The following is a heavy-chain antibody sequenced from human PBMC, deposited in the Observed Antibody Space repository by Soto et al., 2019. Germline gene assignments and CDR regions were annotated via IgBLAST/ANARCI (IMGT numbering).Heavy chain of an antibody. D-gene: IGHD1-7*01. Sequence: QVQLVQSGAEVKKHGASVKVSCKASGYTLTSYDINWVRQATGQGLEWMGWMNPNSGNTGYAQKFQGIVPMTRNTYINTAYMELSSLRSEDTAVYYCEKTTYFYFDLWGRGTLVTVSS. CDR2: MNPNSGNT. CDR3: EKTTYFYFDL. V-gene: IGHV1-8*01. J-gene: IGHJ2*01. CDR1: GYTLTSYD.